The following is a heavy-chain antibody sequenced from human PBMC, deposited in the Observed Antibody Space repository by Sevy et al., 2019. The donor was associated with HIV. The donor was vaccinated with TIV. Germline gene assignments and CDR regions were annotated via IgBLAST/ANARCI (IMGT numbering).Heavy chain of an antibody. D-gene: IGHD3-16*02. V-gene: IGHV3-30*04. J-gene: IGHJ4*02. Sequence: GGSLRLSCAASGFTFIRYAMNWVRQAPGKGLEWVAVISSDGRNKYYADSVKGRLTISRDNSKNTLYLQMNSLRSEDTAVYYCARDKGESSSSFLGELSYWGQGTLVTVSS. CDR1: GFTFIRYA. CDR3: ARDKGESSSSFLGELSY. CDR2: ISSDGRNK.